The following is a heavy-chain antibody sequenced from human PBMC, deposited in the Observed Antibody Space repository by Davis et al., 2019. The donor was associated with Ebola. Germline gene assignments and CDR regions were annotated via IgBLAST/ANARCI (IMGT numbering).Heavy chain of an antibody. CDR3: ARGNPHYGDYVPTV. D-gene: IGHD4-17*01. CDR1: GFTFSNAW. J-gene: IGHJ4*02. CDR2: IKSTTDGGTT. Sequence: GESLKISCAASGFTFSNAWMNWVRQAPGKGLEWVGRIKSTTDGGTTDYAAPVKGRFTISRDNSKNTLYLQMNSLRAEDTAVYYCARGNPHYGDYVPTVWGQGTLVTVSS. V-gene: IGHV3-15*07.